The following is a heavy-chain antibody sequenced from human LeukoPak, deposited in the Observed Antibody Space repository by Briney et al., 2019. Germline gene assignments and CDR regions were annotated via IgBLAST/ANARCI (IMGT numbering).Heavy chain of an antibody. V-gene: IGHV4-34*01. Sequence: SETPSLTCTVYGGSFSGYYWSWIRQPPGKGLEWIGEINHSGSTNYNPSLKSRVTISIDTSKNQFSLKLSSVTAADTAVYYCARRPTGGLDYWGQGTLVTVSS. CDR1: GGSFSGYY. CDR2: INHSGST. CDR3: ARRPTGGLDY. D-gene: IGHD3-16*01. J-gene: IGHJ4*02.